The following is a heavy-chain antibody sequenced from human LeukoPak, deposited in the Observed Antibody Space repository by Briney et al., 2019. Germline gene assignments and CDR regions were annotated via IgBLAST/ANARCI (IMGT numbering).Heavy chain of an antibody. CDR3: AKSLGPRGAFDI. D-gene: IGHD3-16*01. V-gene: IGHV3-23*01. J-gene: IGHJ3*02. CDR2: ISGSGGST. CDR1: GFTFSSYA. Sequence: TGGSLRLSCAASGFTFSSYAMSWVRQAPGKGLEWVSAISGSGGSTYYADSVKGRFTISRDNSKNTLYLQMNSLRAEDTAVYYCAKSLGPRGAFDIWGQGTMVTASS.